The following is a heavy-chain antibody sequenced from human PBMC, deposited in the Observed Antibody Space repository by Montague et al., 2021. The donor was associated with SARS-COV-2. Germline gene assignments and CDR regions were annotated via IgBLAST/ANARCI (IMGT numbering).Heavy chain of an antibody. J-gene: IGHJ4*02. D-gene: IGHD5-12*01. CDR1: GGSFSGYY. Sequence: SETLSLTCAVYGGSFSGYYWNWIRQPPGKGLEWIGEINHSGSTNYNPSLRSRVTISVDTSNNQFSLKLTSVTAADTAVYYCARGPTNNIGMVATRLDYWGQETRVTVSA. V-gene: IGHV4-34*01. CDR2: INHSGST. CDR3: ARGPTNNIGMVATRLDY.